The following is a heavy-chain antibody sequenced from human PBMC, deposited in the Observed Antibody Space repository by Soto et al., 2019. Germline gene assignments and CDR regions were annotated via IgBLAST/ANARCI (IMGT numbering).Heavy chain of an antibody. V-gene: IGHV1-69*06. CDR1: GGTFSDYA. CDR2: IVPRFGSP. CDR3: ARDRIQLRLGKYSFHGMDV. Sequence: QVQLVQSGAEMRKPGSSLRVSCKASGGTFSDYAFSWVRQAPGQGLEWMGGIVPRFGSPNYAQKFGGRVTIPADTSASTVYMALSSLRFDDTAVYFCARDRIQLRLGKYSFHGMDVWGQGTTIIVSS. D-gene: IGHD3-16*01. J-gene: IGHJ6*02.